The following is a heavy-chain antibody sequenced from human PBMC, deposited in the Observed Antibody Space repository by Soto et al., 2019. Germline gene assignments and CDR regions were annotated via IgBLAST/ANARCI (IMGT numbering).Heavy chain of an antibody. D-gene: IGHD3-3*01. Sequence: SETLSLTCTVSGGSISNCYWSWIRQPPGKGLEWIGYVYYSGSTNYNPSLKSRVTISVDTSKNQFSLKLSSVTAADTAVYYCARSSPSRYDFWSGYQQNYYYYYMDVWGKGTTVTVSS. CDR1: GGSISNCY. CDR3: ARSSPSRYDFWSGYQQNYYYYYMDV. J-gene: IGHJ6*03. CDR2: VYYSGST. V-gene: IGHV4-59*01.